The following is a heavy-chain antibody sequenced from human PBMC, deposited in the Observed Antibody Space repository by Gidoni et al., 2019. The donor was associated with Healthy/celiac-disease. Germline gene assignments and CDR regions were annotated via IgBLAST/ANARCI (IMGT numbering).Heavy chain of an antibody. D-gene: IGHD3-10*01. CDR3: AEWFGEFVY. J-gene: IGHJ4*02. CDR1: GGTFSSYA. CDR2: IIPIFGPA. V-gene: IGHV1-69*06. Sequence: QVQLVQSGAEVKKPGASVKVAGKASGGTFSSYAISWVRQAPGQGLEWMGGIIPIFGPANYAPTFQGRVTITADKSTSTAYMELRSLRSEDTAVYYCAEWFGEFVYWGQGTLVTVSS.